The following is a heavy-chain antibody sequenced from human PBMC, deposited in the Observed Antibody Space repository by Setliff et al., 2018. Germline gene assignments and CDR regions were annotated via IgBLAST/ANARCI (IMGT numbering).Heavy chain of an antibody. D-gene: IGHD4-4*01. Sequence: SVKVSCKASGGTFSSYAISWVRQAPGQGLEWMGGIIPIFGTANYAQKFQGRVTMTEDTSTDTAYMELSSLKSEDTAVYYCASNALPHYDYSNYEGLYDYYYYMDVWGKGTTVTVSS. CDR1: GGTFSSYA. CDR2: IIPIFGTA. J-gene: IGHJ6*03. V-gene: IGHV1-69*06. CDR3: ASNALPHYDYSNYEGLYDYYYYMDV.